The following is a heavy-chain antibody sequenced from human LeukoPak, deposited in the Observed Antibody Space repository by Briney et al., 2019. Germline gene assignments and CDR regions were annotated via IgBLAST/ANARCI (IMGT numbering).Heavy chain of an antibody. Sequence: GSLRLSCAASGFTFSKYAMSWVRQAPGKGLEWVSTVNDRGTGTYYADSVKGRFTISRDNSKSTLSLQMISLRAEDTALYYCAKGLKTAVGPYMGYHYYMDVWGKGTTVTVSS. CDR2: VNDRGTGT. CDR1: GFTFSKYA. J-gene: IGHJ6*03. CDR3: AKGLKTAVGPYMGYHYYMDV. V-gene: IGHV3-23*01. D-gene: IGHD5-18*01.